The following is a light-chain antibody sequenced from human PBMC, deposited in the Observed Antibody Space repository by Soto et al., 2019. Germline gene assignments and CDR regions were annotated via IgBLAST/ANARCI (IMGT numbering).Light chain of an antibody. CDR1: QSISSW. Sequence: GERVTVTCRASQSISSWLAWYQQKPGKAPKLLIYGATARVAGVPVRFSGSGGGTEFTLTISSLQPEDFATYYCLQHNTYPRTFGQGTKV. V-gene: IGKV1-5*01. CDR2: GAT. J-gene: IGKJ1*01. CDR3: LQHNTYPRT.